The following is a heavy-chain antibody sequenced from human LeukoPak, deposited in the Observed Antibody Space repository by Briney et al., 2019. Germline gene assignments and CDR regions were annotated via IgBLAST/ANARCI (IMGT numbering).Heavy chain of an antibody. CDR2: INHSGST. J-gene: IGHJ4*02. CDR3: ASRFGVVPSDY. Sequence: TSETLSLTCAVYGGSFSGYYWSWIRQPPGKGLEWIGEINHSGSTNYNPSLKSRVTISVDTSKNQFSLKLSSVTAADTAVYYCASRFGVVPSDYWGQGTLVTVSS. V-gene: IGHV4-34*01. CDR1: GGSFSGYY. D-gene: IGHD3-3*01.